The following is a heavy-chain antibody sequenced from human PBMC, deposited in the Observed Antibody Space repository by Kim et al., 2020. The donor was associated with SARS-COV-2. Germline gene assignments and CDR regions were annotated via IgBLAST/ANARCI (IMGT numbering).Heavy chain of an antibody. Sequence: GGSLRLSCAASGFTFSDYYMSWIRQAPGKGLEWVSYISSSGSTIYYADSVKGRFTISRDNAKNSLYLQMNSLRAEDTAVYYCARDVYDILTGYSPYRYYYYGMDVWGQGTTVTVSS. CDR3: ARDVYDILTGYSPYRYYYYGMDV. J-gene: IGHJ6*02. CDR1: GFTFSDYY. D-gene: IGHD3-9*01. CDR2: ISSSGSTI. V-gene: IGHV3-11*01.